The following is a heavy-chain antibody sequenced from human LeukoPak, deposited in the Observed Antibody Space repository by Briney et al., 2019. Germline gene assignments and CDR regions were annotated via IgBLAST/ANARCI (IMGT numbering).Heavy chain of an antibody. J-gene: IGHJ3*02. CDR1: GFTFSSYG. CDR2: ISYDGSNK. CDR3: AKEGDYYGSGSYRDGFDI. V-gene: IGHV3-30*18. Sequence: GSLRLSCAASGFTFSSYGMHWVRQAPGKGLEWVAVISYDGSNKYYADSVKGRFTISRDNSKNALYLQMNSLRPEDTAVYYCAKEGDYYGSGSYRDGFDIWGQGTRATVSS. D-gene: IGHD3-10*01.